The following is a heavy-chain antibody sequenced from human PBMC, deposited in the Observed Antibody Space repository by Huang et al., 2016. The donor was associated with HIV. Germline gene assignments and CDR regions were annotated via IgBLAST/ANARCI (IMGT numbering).Heavy chain of an antibody. CDR2: ISNDGSRR. V-gene: IGHV3-30-3*01. J-gene: IGHJ3*01. CDR3: TREYTVAGAFDL. Sequence: QVQLVESGGGVVQPGRFLRLSCAASGFSFANYAMHWVRQAPGKRLEWVTFISNDGSRRYYADSVKGRFTISRDNFKNALYLQMNRLRGDDTAVYYCTREYTVAGAFDLWGQGTMVTVSS. D-gene: IGHD5-12*01. CDR1: GFSFANYA.